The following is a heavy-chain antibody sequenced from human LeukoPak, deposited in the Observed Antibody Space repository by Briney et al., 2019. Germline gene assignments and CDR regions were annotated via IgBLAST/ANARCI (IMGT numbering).Heavy chain of an antibody. J-gene: IGHJ3*02. Sequence: GGSLRLSCAASGFTFAGYAMSWVRQAPGKGLEWVSGISDSGGTTYYADSVKGRFTISRDNSKNTLYLQMNSLRAEDTATYYCAREDPGPFDAFDTWGQGARVTVSS. CDR1: GFTFAGYA. CDR2: ISDSGGTT. CDR3: AREDPGPFDAFDT. V-gene: IGHV3-23*01.